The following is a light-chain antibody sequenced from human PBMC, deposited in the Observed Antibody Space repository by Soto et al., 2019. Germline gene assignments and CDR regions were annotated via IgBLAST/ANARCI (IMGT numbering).Light chain of an antibody. CDR3: LQVYTYPWT. CDR1: QGIRNA. V-gene: IGKV1-6*01. Sequence: AIPMTQSPSSLSASVGDRVTITCRASQGIRNALGWYQQKPGIAPKLLIYAASSLRSGVPSRFSGRGSGTDFTLTISSLQAEDFATYYCLQVYTYPWTFGQGTKVEIK. CDR2: AAS. J-gene: IGKJ1*01.